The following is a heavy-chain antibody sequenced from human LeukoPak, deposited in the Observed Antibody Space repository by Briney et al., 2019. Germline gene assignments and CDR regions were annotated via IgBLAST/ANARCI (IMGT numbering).Heavy chain of an antibody. CDR2: ISYDGSNK. J-gene: IGHJ4*02. V-gene: IGHV3-30-3*01. CDR1: GFTFSSYA. Sequence: RSLRLSCAASGFTFSSYAMHWVRQAPGKGLEWVAVISYDGSNKYYADSVKGRFTISRDNSKNTLYLQMNSLRAEDTAVYYCARDRAAGIDYWGQGTLVTVSS. D-gene: IGHD6-13*01. CDR3: ARDRAAGIDY.